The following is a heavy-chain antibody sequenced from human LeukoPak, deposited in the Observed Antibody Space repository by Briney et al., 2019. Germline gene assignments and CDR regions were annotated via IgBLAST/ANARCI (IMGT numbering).Heavy chain of an antibody. CDR1: GFTFDDYG. D-gene: IGHD3-22*01. CDR3: ARESYDSSGPQRVFDY. V-gene: IGHV3-20*04. J-gene: IGHJ4*02. CDR2: INWNGGST. Sequence: PGGSLRLSCAASGFTFDDYGMSWVRQAPGKGLEWVSGINWNGGSTGYADSVKGRFTISRDNAKNSLYLQMNSLRAEDTAVYYCARESYDSSGPQRVFDYWGQGTLVTVSS.